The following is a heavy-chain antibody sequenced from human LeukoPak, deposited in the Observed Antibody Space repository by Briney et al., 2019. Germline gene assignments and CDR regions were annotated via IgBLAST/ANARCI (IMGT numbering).Heavy chain of an antibody. Sequence: PSETLSLTCAVYGGSFSGYYWSWIRQPPGKGLEWIGEINHSGSTNYNPSLKSRVTISVDTSKNQFSLKLSSVTAADTAVYYCARGSSSRYYYYGMDVWGQGATVTVSS. J-gene: IGHJ6*02. CDR3: ARGSSSRYYYYGMDV. D-gene: IGHD6-13*01. CDR2: INHSGST. CDR1: GGSFSGYY. V-gene: IGHV4-34*01.